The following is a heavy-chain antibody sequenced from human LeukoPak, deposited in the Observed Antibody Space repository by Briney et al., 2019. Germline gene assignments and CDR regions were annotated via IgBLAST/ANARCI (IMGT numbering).Heavy chain of an antibody. CDR2: IYASGSP. CDR1: GASTSSYY. D-gene: IGHD5-18*01. CDR3: ARGSYSYPTDY. V-gene: IGHV4-4*07. Sequence: PSETLSLTCIVSGASTSSYYWSWIRQPAGKGPEWIGRIYASGSPNYNPSLKSRVTMSVDTSKNHFSLKLTSVTAADTAVYYCARGSYSYPTDYWGQGILVTVSS. J-gene: IGHJ4*02.